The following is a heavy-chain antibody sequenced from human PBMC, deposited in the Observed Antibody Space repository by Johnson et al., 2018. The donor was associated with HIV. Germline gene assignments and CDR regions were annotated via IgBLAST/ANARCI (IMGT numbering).Heavy chain of an antibody. V-gene: IGHV3-66*04. Sequence: MQLVESGGGLVQPGGSLRLSCAASGFTVSSNYMSWVRQAPGKGLEWVSVIYSGGSTYYADSVKGRFTISRDNAKNSLYLQMNSLRAEDTAVYYCARPNRPQYRSTFDIWGQGTKVTVSS. CDR3: ARPNRPQYRSTFDI. D-gene: IGHD6-13*01. CDR1: GFTVSSNY. J-gene: IGHJ3*02. CDR2: IYSGGST.